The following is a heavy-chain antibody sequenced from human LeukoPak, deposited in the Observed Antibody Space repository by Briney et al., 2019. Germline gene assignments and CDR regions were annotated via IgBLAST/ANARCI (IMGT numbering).Heavy chain of an antibody. Sequence: SETLSLTCTVSGGSISSYYWSWIRQPPGKGLEWIGYIYYSGSTNYNPSLKSRVTISVDTSKNQFSLKLSSVTAADTAVYYCARVNYYEEYFQHWGQGTLVTVSS. D-gene: IGHD3-22*01. CDR2: IYYSGST. J-gene: IGHJ1*01. CDR1: GGSISSYY. V-gene: IGHV4-59*08. CDR3: ARVNYYEEYFQH.